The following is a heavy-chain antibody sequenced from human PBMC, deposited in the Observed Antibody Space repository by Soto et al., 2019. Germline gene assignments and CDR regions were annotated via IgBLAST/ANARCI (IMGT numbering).Heavy chain of an antibody. CDR1: GGSISGVDYY. CDR2: IYYSGST. V-gene: IGHV4-30-4*01. D-gene: IGHD3-10*01. CDR3: ARDSLLSPSRFDC. J-gene: IGHJ4*02. Sequence: PXETLSLTCSVSGGSISGVDYYWSWIRQPPGKGLEWIGYIYYSGSTYYNPSLKSRVTISLATSKNQFSLKLTSVTAADTAVYYCARDSLLSPSRFDCWGQGTLVTVSS.